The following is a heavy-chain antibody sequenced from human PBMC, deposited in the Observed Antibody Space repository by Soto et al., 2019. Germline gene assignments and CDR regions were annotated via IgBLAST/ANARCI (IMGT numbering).Heavy chain of an antibody. V-gene: IGHV2-70*13. Sequence: SGPTLVNPTQTLTLTCTFSGFSLTPRGMCVSWIRQPPGKALEWLALIDWADEKDYSTSLKTRLTISKDTSKNQVVLTMTNVDPVDTATYYCARIHGPSGNYGHDYWGQGTLVTVSS. D-gene: IGHD4-17*01. J-gene: IGHJ4*02. CDR3: ARIHGPSGNYGHDY. CDR2: IDWADEK. CDR1: GFSLTPRGMC.